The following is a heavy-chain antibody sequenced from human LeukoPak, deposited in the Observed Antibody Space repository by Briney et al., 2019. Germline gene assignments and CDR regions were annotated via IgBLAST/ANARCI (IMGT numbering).Heavy chain of an antibody. D-gene: IGHD1-26*01. V-gene: IGHV4-59*01. CDR1: GSSMTNYY. Sequence: PSETLSLTCSVSGSSMTNYYWSWVRQSPGKGLEWIGCAHDSGTTKYNPSLNSRVTISLDTPKNQFSLEVTSVTAADTAVYFCARGINVGATSFWGQGTLVTASS. J-gene: IGHJ4*02. CDR2: AHDSGTT. CDR3: ARGINVGATSF.